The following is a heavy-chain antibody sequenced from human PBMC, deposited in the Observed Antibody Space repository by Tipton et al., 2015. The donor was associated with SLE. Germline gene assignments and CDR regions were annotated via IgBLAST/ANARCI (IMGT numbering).Heavy chain of an antibody. CDR1: GGSFSGYY. D-gene: IGHD6-13*01. CDR2: INHSGST. Sequence: LRLSCAVYGGSFSGYYWSWIRQPPGKGLEWIGEINHSGSTNYNPSLKSRVTISVDTSKNQFSLKLSSVTAADTAVYYCARGRSSSRMPFDPWGQGTPVTVSS. V-gene: IGHV4-34*01. J-gene: IGHJ5*02. CDR3: ARGRSSSRMPFDP.